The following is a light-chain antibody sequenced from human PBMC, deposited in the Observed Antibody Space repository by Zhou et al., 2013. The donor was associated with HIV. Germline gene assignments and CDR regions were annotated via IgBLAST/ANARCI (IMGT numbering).Light chain of an antibody. J-gene: IGKJ2*01. CDR1: QNIDNL. CDR3: QQSYSTPYT. CDR2: AAS. Sequence: DVQLTQSPSSLSASVGDRVTITCRASQNIDNLLNWYQHKPGKAPNLLIYAASNLQSGVPSRFSGSGSGTDFTLTISSLQPEDVATYYCQQSYSTPYTFGQGTKLEIK. V-gene: IGKV1-39*01.